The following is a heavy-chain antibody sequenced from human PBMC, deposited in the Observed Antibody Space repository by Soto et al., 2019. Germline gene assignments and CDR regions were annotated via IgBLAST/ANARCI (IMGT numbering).Heavy chain of an antibody. V-gene: IGHV4-34*01. CDR3: ARGGEFYSGSGSWWY. CDR1: GGSFSGYY. D-gene: IGHD3-10*01. CDR2: INHSGST. Sequence: QVRLQQWGAGLLKPSETLSLTCAVYGGSFSGYYGSWIRQPPGKGLEWIGEINHSGSTNYNPSLKSRVIISVDTSKTQFSLKLTSVTAADTAVYFCARGGEFYSGSGSWWYWGQGTLVTVSS. J-gene: IGHJ4*02.